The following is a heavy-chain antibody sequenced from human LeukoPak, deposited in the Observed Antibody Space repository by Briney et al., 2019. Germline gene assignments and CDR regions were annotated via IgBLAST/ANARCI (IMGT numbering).Heavy chain of an antibody. D-gene: IGHD2-2*01. Sequence: SGTLSLTCAVSGGSISSSNWWSWVRQPPGKGLEWIGEIYHSGSTNYNPSLKSRVTISVDRSKNQFSLKLSSVTAADTAVYYCARGVVPAAKALAFDIWGQGTMVTVSS. V-gene: IGHV4-4*02. CDR2: IYHSGST. CDR1: GGSISSSNW. J-gene: IGHJ3*02. CDR3: ARGVVPAAKALAFDI.